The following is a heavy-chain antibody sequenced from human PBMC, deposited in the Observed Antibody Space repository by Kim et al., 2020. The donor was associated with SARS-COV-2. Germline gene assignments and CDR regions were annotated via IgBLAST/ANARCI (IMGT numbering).Heavy chain of an antibody. D-gene: IGHD2-2*02. CDR3: ARGRYCSSTSCYTGGYSGYDRRWFDP. CDR1: GGSFSGYY. J-gene: IGHJ5*02. V-gene: IGHV4-34*01. CDR2: INHSGST. Sequence: SETLSLTCAVYGGSFSGYYWSWIRQPPGNGLEWIGEINHSGSTNYNPSLKSRVTISVDTSKNQFSLKLSSVTAADTAVYYCARGRYCSSTSCYTGGYSGYDRRWFDPWGQGTLVPVSS.